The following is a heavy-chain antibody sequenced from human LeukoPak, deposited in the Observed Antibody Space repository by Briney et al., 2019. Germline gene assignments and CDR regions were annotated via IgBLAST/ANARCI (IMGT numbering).Heavy chain of an antibody. J-gene: IGHJ4*02. CDR3: ARVHHYFDIAFDY. V-gene: IGHV1-46*01. CDR1: GYTFTSYY. D-gene: IGHD3-22*01. Sequence: GASVKVSCKASGYTFTSYYIHWVRQAPGQGLEWMGIINPSGGSTSYAQKFQGRVTMTRDMSTSTVYMELSSLTSEDTAVYYCARVHHYFDIAFDYWGQGTLVTVSS. CDR2: INPSGGST.